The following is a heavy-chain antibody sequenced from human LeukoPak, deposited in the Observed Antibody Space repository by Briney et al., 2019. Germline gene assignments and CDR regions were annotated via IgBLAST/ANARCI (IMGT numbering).Heavy chain of an antibody. D-gene: IGHD2-2*01. CDR3: ARLFTCSSTSCPNPYYYYYGMDV. J-gene: IGHJ6*02. CDR1: GYTFTSYD. Sequence: ASVKVSCKASGYTFTSYDINWVRQATGQGLEWMGWMNPNSGNTGYAQKFQGRVTMTRNTSISTAYMELSSLRSEDTAVYYCARLFTCSSTSCPNPYYYYYGMDVWGQGTTVTVSS. V-gene: IGHV1-8*01. CDR2: MNPNSGNT.